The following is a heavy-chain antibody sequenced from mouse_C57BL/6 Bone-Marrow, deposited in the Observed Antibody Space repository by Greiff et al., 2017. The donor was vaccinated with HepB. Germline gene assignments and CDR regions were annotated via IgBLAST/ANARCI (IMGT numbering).Heavy chain of an antibody. CDR3: TRDRFDYYFDY. Sequence: EVQLVESGGDLVKVGGSLKLSCAASGFTFSTSGMSWVHQTPDKRLEWVATINTGGTYTYYADSVKGRFTISKDSAKNTLFLLMSSLKSEDSAIYYCTRDRFDYYFDYWGQGTTLTVSS. D-gene: IGHD2-14*01. CDR2: INTGGTYT. V-gene: IGHV5-6*01. CDR1: GFTFSTSG. J-gene: IGHJ2*01.